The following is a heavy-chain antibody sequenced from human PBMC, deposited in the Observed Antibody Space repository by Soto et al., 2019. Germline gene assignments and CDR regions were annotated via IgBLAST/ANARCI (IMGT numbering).Heavy chain of an antibody. CDR3: ARMDEADCSSTSCPGFDP. J-gene: IGHJ5*02. D-gene: IGHD2-2*01. CDR1: GFTFSSYS. V-gene: IGHV3-21*01. Sequence: GGSLRLSCAASGFTFSSYSMNWVRQAPGKGLEWVSSISSSSSYIYYADSVKGRFTISRDNAKNSLYLQMNSLRAEDTAVYYCARMDEADCSSTSCPGFDPWGQGPLVTVSS. CDR2: ISSSSSYI.